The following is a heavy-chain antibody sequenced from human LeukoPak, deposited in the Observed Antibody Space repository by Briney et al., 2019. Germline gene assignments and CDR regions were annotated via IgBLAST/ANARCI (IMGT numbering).Heavy chain of an antibody. CDR3: ARGHYSNRL. D-gene: IGHD2-2*01. J-gene: IGHJ4*02. V-gene: IGHV3-66*01. Sequence: GGSLRLSCAASGFTVSSKYMSWVRQVPGKGLEWVSVIYIDGGTYYADSVKGRFTISRDNSKNTLLLQMNSLRAEDTAVCYCARGHYSNRLGGQGTLVTVSS. CDR1: GFTVSSKY. CDR2: IYIDGGT.